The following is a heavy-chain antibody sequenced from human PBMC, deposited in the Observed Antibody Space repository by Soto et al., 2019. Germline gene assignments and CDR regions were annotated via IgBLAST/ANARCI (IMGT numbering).Heavy chain of an antibody. Sequence: QLQLQESGPGLVKPSETLSLTCTVSGGSISSSSYYWGWIRQPPGKGLEWIGSIYYSGSTYYNPSLKSRVTISVDTSKNQFSLKLSSVTAADTAVYYCARHPLSWYQLLLPNWFDPWGQGTLVTVSS. CDR1: GGSISSSSYY. CDR2: IYYSGST. D-gene: IGHD2-2*01. J-gene: IGHJ5*02. V-gene: IGHV4-39*01. CDR3: ARHPLSWYQLLLPNWFDP.